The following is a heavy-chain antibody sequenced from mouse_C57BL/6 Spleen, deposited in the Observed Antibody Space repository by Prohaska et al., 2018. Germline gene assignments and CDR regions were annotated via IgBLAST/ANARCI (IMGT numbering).Heavy chain of an antibody. V-gene: IGHV1-69*01. CDR2: IDPSDSYT. D-gene: IGHD1-1*01. J-gene: IGHJ4*01. CDR3: ARFGYGSSSYAMDY. CDR1: GYTFTSYW. Sequence: QVQLQQPGAELVMPGASVKLSCKASGYTFTSYWMHWVKQRPGQGLEWIGEIDPSDSYTNYNQKFKGKATLTVDKSSSTAYMQLSSLTSEDSAVYYCARFGYGSSSYAMDYWGQGTSVTVSS.